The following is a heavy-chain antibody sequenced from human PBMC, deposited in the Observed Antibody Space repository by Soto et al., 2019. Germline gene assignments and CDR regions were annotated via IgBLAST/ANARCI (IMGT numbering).Heavy chain of an antibody. CDR3: ATDANEYLWEYYFDF. V-gene: IGHV3-30*03. CDR1: GFSFSSYG. J-gene: IGHJ4*02. CDR2: ISHDGSND. D-gene: IGHD3-16*01. Sequence: PGGSLRLPCAASGFSFSSYGMHWVRQAPAKGLEWVAFISHDGSNDYYADSVKGRYTISRDNSKNTVYLQMNSLRVEDTAVYYCATDANEYLWEYYFDFWGQGTLVTVSS.